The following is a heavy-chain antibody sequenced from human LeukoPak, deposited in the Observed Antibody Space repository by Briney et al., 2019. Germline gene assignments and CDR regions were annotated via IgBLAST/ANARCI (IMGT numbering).Heavy chain of an antibody. D-gene: IGHD6-6*01. CDR3: ASVFAALPR. V-gene: IGHV3-23*01. CDR2: LGRSGENR. CDR1: GLTFTDYS. Sequence: QPGGSLRLSCAASGLTFTDYSMSWVRQAPGKGLEWVSGLGRSGENRYYATSVRGRFSISRDNSKNTLYLQMNSLRAEDTAVYYCASVFAALPRWGQGTLVTVSS. J-gene: IGHJ4*02.